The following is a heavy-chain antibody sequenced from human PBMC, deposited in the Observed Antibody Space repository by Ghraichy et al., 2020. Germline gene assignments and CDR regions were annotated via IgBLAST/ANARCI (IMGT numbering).Heavy chain of an antibody. V-gene: IGHV3-21*01. CDR2: ISSSGDFR. Sequence: GGSLRLSCAGSGFTFNDYIINWVRQAPGKGLEWVSSISSSGDFRYYAASVKGRFTISRDYAKNSVSLEMDSLRVEDTALYYCARVVGIAPDGPWDFWGQGNLVPVAS. CDR3: ARVVGIAPDGPWDF. J-gene: IGHJ4*02. CDR1: GFTFNDYI. D-gene: IGHD2-21*01.